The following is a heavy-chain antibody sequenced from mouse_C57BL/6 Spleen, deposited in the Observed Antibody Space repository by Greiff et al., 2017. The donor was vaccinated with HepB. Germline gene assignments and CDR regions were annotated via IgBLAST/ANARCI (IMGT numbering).Heavy chain of an antibody. Sequence: VQLQQSGAELVMPGASVKLSCKASGYTFTSYWMHWVKQRPGQGLEWIGEIDPSDSYTNYNQKFKGKSTLTVDKSSSTAYMQLSSLTSEDSEVYYCARSAYYGSSYWCAYWGQGTLVTVSA. CDR1: GYTFTSYW. CDR3: ARSAYYGSSYWCAY. D-gene: IGHD1-1*01. V-gene: IGHV1-69*01. J-gene: IGHJ3*01. CDR2: IDPSDSYT.